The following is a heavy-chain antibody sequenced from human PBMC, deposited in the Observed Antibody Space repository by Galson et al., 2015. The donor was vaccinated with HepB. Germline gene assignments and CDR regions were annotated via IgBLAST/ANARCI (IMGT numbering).Heavy chain of an antibody. CDR3: ARVGSGSYYFSGRFDY. CDR1: GGTFSSYA. D-gene: IGHD1-26*01. CDR2: IIPIFGTA. V-gene: IGHV1-69*13. J-gene: IGHJ4*02. Sequence: SVKVSCRASGGTFSSYAISWVRQAPGQGLEWMGGIIPIFGTANYAQKFQGRVTITADESTSTAYMELSSLRSEDTAVYYCARVGSGSYYFSGRFDYWGQGTLVTVSS.